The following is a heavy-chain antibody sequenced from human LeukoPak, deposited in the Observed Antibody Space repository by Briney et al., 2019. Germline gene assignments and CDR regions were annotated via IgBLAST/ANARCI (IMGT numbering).Heavy chain of an antibody. CDR2: IYYSGST. CDR1: GGSISSYY. D-gene: IGHD6-19*01. CDR3: ARRGSGWYPFV. V-gene: IGHV4-59*08. Sequence: SETLSLTCTVSGGSISSYYWSWIRQPPGKGLEWIGYIYYSGSTNYNPSLKSRVTISVDTSKNQFSLRLSSVTAADTAVYYCARRGSGWYPFVWGQGTLVTVSS. J-gene: IGHJ4*02.